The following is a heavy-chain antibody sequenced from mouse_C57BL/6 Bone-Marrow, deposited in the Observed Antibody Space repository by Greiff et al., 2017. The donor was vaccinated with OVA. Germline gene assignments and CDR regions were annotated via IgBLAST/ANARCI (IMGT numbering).Heavy chain of an antibody. J-gene: IGHJ1*03. Sequence: QGQLQQPGAELVKPGASVKMSCKASGYTFTSYWITWVKQRPGQGLEWIGDIYPGSGSTNYNEKFKSKATLTVDTSSSTAYMQLSSLTSEDSAVYYCARRYYGSSWYFDVWGTGTTVTVSS. CDR1: GYTFTSYW. D-gene: IGHD1-1*01. CDR2: IYPGSGST. V-gene: IGHV1-55*01. CDR3: ARRYYGSSWYFDV.